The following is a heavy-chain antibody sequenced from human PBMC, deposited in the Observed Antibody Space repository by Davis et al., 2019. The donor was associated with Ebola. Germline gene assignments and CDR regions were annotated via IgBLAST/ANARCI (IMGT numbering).Heavy chain of an antibody. CDR3: AARHDFWSGYYSSRGGDDAFDI. V-gene: IGHV4-61*01. D-gene: IGHD3-3*01. J-gene: IGHJ3*02. Sequence: MPSETLSLTCTVSGGSVSSGSYYWSWIRQPPGKGLEWIGYIYYSGSTNYNPSLKSRVTISVDKSKNQYSLKLSSVTAADTAVYYCAARHDFWSGYYSSRGGDDAFDIWGQGTMVTVSS. CDR2: IYYSGST. CDR1: GGSVSSGSYY.